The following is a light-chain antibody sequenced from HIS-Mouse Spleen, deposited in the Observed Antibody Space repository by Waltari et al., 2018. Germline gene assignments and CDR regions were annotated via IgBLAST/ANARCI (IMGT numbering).Light chain of an antibody. V-gene: IGLV3-19*01. CDR2: GKN. CDR1: SLRRYY. Sequence: SSELTQDPAVSVALGQTVRITCQGDSLRRYYASWYQQKPGQAPVLVIYGKNNRPSWVPDRCSGSRSGTAASLTITGAQAEDEADYYCNSRDSSGNHVVFGGGTKLTVL. J-gene: IGLJ2*01. CDR3: NSRDSSGNHVV.